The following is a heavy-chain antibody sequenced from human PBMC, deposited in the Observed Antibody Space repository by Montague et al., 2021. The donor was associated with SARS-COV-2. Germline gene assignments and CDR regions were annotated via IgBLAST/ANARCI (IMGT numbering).Heavy chain of an antibody. J-gene: IGHJ4*02. CDR1: GFSLSDHA. Sequence: SLRLSCAASGFSLSDHAMSWVRQAPGKGLEWVSTVYHAGRTTYYADSVRGRFTISRDNAQNAVFLQMSSLRAEDAAVYFCARGRVAGGGTFDSWGQGALVTVSS. V-gene: IGHV3-23*03. D-gene: IGHD6-19*01. CDR2: VYHAGRTT. CDR3: ARGRVAGGGTFDS.